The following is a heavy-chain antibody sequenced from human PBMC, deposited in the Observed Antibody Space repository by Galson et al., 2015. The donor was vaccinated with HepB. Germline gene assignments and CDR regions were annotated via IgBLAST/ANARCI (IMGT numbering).Heavy chain of an antibody. CDR3: ARERQLVRAFDY. CDR1: GGSISSYY. CDR2: IYYSGST. Sequence: ETLSLTCTVSGGSISSYYWSWIRQPPGKGLEWIGYIYYSGSTNYNPSLKSRVTISVDTSKNQFSLKLSSVTAADTAVYYCARERQLVRAFDYWGQGTLVTVSS. D-gene: IGHD6-13*01. J-gene: IGHJ4*02. V-gene: IGHV4-59*01.